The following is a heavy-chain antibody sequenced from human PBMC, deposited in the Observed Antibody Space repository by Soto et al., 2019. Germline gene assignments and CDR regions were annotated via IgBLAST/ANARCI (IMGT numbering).Heavy chain of an antibody. J-gene: IGHJ5*02. CDR2: INPNSGGT. CDR1: GYTFTGYY. V-gene: IGHV1-2*04. D-gene: IGHD3-3*01. CDR3: ARGRPRSKATIFGVVIIDWFDP. Sequence: GASVKVSCKASGYTFTGYYMHWVRQAPGQGLEWMGWINPNSGGTNYAQKFQGWVTMTRDTSISTAYMELSRLSSDDTAVYYCARGRPRSKATIFGVVIIDWFDPWGQGTLVTVSS.